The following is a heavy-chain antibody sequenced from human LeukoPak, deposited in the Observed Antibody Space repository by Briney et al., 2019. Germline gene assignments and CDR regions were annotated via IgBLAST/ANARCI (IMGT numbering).Heavy chain of an antibody. Sequence: SETLSLTCTVSGGSISSYYWSWLRQPAGKGLEWIGRIYTSGSTNYNPSLKSRVTMSVDTSKNQFSLKLSSVTAADTAVYYCAREYDYVWGSYRRFDYWGQGTLVTVSS. V-gene: IGHV4-4*07. CDR3: AREYDYVWGSYRRFDY. D-gene: IGHD3-16*02. J-gene: IGHJ4*02. CDR2: IYTSGST. CDR1: GGSISSYY.